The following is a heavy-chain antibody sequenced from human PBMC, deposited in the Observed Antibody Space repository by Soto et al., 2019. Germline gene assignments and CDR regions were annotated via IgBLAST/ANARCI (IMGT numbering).Heavy chain of an antibody. CDR2: INSDGSST. J-gene: IGHJ4*02. D-gene: IGHD2-2*01. CDR1: GFTFSSYW. V-gene: IGHV3-74*01. Sequence: EVQLVESGGGLVQPGGSLRLSCAASGFTFSSYWMHWVRQAPGKGLVWVSRINSDGSSTSYADPVKGRFTISRDNAKNTLYLQMNSLRAEDTAVYYCARDRGYCSSTSCYATGIDYWGQGALVTVSS. CDR3: ARDRGYCSSTSCYATGIDY.